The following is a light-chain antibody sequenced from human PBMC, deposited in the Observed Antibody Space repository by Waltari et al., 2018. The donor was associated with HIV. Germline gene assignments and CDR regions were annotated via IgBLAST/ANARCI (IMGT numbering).Light chain of an antibody. CDR2: DNN. CDR3: ATWDSGLSAVV. Sequence: QSVLTQPPSVSATPGQKVTISCSGSSSNIGYNYVFWYQQLPGTAPKLLIYDNNKRPSGIPDRFSGSKSCTSATLGITGLQTGDEADYYCATWDSGLSAVVFGGGTKLTVL. CDR1: SSNIGYNY. J-gene: IGLJ2*01. V-gene: IGLV1-51*01.